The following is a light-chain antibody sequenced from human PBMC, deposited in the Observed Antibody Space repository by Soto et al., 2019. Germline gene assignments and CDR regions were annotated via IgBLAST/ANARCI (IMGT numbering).Light chain of an antibody. Sequence: DIQMTQSPSSVSASVGDRVTITCRASQGITNRLAWYQQKPGKAPKLLIYEASSLQSGVPSRISGSGSGTDFTLTISSLQPEDFATYYCQLANSFPITFGQGTRLEIK. J-gene: IGKJ5*01. CDR2: EAS. CDR1: QGITNR. CDR3: QLANSFPIT. V-gene: IGKV1D-12*01.